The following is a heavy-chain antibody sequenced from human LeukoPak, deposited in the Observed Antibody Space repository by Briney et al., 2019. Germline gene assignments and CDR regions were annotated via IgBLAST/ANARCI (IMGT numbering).Heavy chain of an antibody. CDR2: IIPIFGTA. D-gene: IGHD3-10*01. V-gene: IGHV1-69*05. J-gene: IGHJ4*02. CDR3: ARAHGSGSYYPWYFGY. CDR1: GGTFSSYA. Sequence: SVKVSCKASGGTFSSYAISWVRQAPGQGLEWMGGIIPIFGTANYAQKFQGRVTITTDESTSTAYMELSSLRPEDTAVYYCARAHGSGSYYPWYFGYWGQGTLVTVSS.